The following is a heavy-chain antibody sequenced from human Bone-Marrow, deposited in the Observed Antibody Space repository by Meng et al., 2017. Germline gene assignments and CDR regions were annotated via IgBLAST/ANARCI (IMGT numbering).Heavy chain of an antibody. CDR1: GFTFSDYY. CDR3: ARDQGDYYDSSGYYYGDDAFDI. V-gene: IGHV3-11*04. J-gene: IGHJ3*02. D-gene: IGHD3-22*01. CDR2: ISSRGSTI. Sequence: GESLKISCAASGFTFSDYYMSWIRHAPGKGLEWVSYISSRGSTIYYADSVKGRFTISRDNAKNSLYLQMNSLRAEDTAVYYCARDQGDYYDSSGYYYGDDAFDIWGQGTMVTVSS.